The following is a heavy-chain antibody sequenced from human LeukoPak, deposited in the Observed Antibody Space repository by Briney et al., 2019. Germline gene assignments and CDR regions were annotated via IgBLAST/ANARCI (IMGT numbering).Heavy chain of an antibody. V-gene: IGHV3-30-3*01. D-gene: IGHD3-9*01. CDR3: VRDDWRHEDLFDY. Sequence: PGRSLRLSCTASGFTFGDYAMNWVRQAPGKGLEWVAVISSDENTKHHAYSVKGRFTISRDNSKNTLYLQMNSLTAEDTAVYFCVRDDWRHEDLFDYWGQRTLATVSS. CDR2: ISSDENTK. J-gene: IGHJ4*02. CDR1: GFTFGDYA.